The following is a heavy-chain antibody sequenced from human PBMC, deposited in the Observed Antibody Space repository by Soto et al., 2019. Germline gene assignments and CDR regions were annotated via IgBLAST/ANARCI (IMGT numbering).Heavy chain of an antibody. J-gene: IGHJ6*02. D-gene: IGHD5-18*01. V-gene: IGHV1-46*01. CDR2: INPSGGST. CDR3: ARDQGVDVDSYDYYYCMDV. CDR1: GYTFTSYY. Sequence: GASVKVSCKASGYTFTSYYMHWVRQAPGQGLEWMGIINPSGGSTSYAQKFQGRVTMTRDTSTSTVYMELSSLRSEDTAVYYCARDQGVDVDSYDYYYCMDVWGQGTTVTVSS.